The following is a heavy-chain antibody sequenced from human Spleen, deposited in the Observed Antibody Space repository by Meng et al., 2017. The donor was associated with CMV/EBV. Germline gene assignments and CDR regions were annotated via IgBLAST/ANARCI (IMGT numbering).Heavy chain of an antibody. Sequence: CSVSGASINTYYWSWIRQSPGKGLEWIGYMYYRGSTNYNPSLRSRVTISGDTSKNQFSLRVTSVTAADTAVYYCARGPDDFWSIYYLDWGQGSLVTVSS. V-gene: IGHV4-59*01. CDR1: GASINTYY. CDR3: ARGPDDFWSIYYLD. D-gene: IGHD3-3*01. CDR2: MYYRGST. J-gene: IGHJ4*02.